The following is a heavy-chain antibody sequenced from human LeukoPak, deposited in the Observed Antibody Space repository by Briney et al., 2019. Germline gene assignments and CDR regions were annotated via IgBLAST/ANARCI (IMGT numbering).Heavy chain of an antibody. V-gene: IGHV4-34*01. D-gene: IGHD6-13*01. CDR2: INHSGST. CDR3: ASPAAGYSSSWYYAAFDI. CDR1: GFICSNC. Sequence: GFICSNCWRTWVRHAPGKGLEGIGEINHSGSTNYTPSLKSLVTISVDTSKNQFSLKLSSVTAADTAVYYCASPAAGYSSSWYYAAFDIWGQGTMVTVSS. J-gene: IGHJ3*02.